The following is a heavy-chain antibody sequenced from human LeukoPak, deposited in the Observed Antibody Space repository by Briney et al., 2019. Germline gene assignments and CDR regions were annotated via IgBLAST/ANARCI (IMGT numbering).Heavy chain of an antibody. D-gene: IGHD4-17*01. Sequence: GGSLRLSCAASGFTFSSYGMHWVRQAPGKGLEGVAVIWYDGSNKYYADSVKGRFTISRDNSKNTLYLQMNSLRVEDTAVYYCARDRGAYGDYLPVDYWGQGTLVTVSS. CDR2: IWYDGSNK. V-gene: IGHV3-33*08. J-gene: IGHJ4*02. CDR1: GFTFSSYG. CDR3: ARDRGAYGDYLPVDY.